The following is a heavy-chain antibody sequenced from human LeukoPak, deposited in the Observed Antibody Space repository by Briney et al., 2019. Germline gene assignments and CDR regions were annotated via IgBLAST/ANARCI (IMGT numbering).Heavy chain of an antibody. J-gene: IGHJ3*02. Sequence: GGSLRLSCAASGFTFDDYGMSWVRQAPGKGLEWVSGINWSGGSTGYADSVKGRFTISRDNAKNSLYLQMNSLRAEDTALYYCARDFKAIVVVPADPPDAFDIWGQGTMVTVSS. V-gene: IGHV3-20*04. CDR2: INWSGGST. CDR3: ARDFKAIVVVPADPPDAFDI. D-gene: IGHD2-2*01. CDR1: GFTFDDYG.